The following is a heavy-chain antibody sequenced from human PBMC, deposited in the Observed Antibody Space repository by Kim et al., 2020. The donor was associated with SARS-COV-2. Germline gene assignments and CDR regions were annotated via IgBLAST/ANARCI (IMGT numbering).Heavy chain of an antibody. CDR3: ARGQTYYDFWSGHRPYYFDY. Sequence: RFTISRDNSKNTLYLQMNSLRDEDTAVYYCARGQTYYDFWSGHRPYYFDYWGQGTLVTVSS. J-gene: IGHJ4*02. D-gene: IGHD3-3*01. V-gene: IGHV3-53*01.